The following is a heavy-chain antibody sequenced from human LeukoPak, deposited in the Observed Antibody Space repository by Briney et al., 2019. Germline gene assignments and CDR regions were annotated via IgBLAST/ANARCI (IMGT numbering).Heavy chain of an antibody. J-gene: IGHJ4*01. CDR3: AKSNVCDY. Sequence: PGGSLRLSCEASGFTFSNYGMHWVRQAPGKGLEWVAVIWYDGSNKYYADSVKGRFTISRDNSKNTLYLQMNSLRAEDTAVYYCAKSNVCDYWGHGTLVTVSS. CDR1: GFTFSNYG. CDR2: IWYDGSNK. D-gene: IGHD3-16*01. V-gene: IGHV3-33*06.